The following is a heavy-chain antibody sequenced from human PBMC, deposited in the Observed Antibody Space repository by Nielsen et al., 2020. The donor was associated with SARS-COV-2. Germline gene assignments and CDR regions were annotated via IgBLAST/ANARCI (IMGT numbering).Heavy chain of an antibody. Sequence: ASVKVSCKASGYTFTSYDINWVRQATGQGLEWMGWMNPNSGNTGYAQKFQGRVTMTRNTSISTAYMELRSLRSDDTAVYYCARTDNIVVVPAATYYYGMDVWGQGTTVTVSS. CDR1: GYTFTSYD. J-gene: IGHJ6*02. CDR2: MNPNSGNT. V-gene: IGHV1-8*01. D-gene: IGHD2-2*01. CDR3: ARTDNIVVVPAATYYYGMDV.